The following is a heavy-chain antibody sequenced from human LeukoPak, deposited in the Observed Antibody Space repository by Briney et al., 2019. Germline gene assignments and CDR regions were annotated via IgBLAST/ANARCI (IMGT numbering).Heavy chain of an antibody. CDR3: ARQGTGSSWGFFDY. V-gene: IGHV4-39*01. CDR1: GGSISSSSYY. J-gene: IGHJ4*02. CDR2: IYYSGST. Sequence: SETLSLTCTVSGGSISSSSYYWGWIRQPPGKGLEWIGSIYYSGSTYYNPSLKSRVTISVDTSKNQFSLKLSSVTAADTAVYYCARQGTGSSWGFFDYWGQGTLVTVSS. D-gene: IGHD6-13*01.